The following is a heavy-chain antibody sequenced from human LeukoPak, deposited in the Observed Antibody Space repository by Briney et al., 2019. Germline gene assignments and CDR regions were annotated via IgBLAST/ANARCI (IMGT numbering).Heavy chain of an antibody. CDR2: IYYSGST. CDR1: GGSISSYY. V-gene: IGHV4-59*01. CDR3: ARAEVLPDYYDTSGAFEY. J-gene: IGHJ4*02. Sequence: SETLSLTCTVSGGSISSYYWSWIRQPPGKGLEWIGYIYYSGSTNYNPSLKSRVTISVDTSKNQFSLKLSSVTAADTAMYYCARAEVLPDYYDTSGAFEYWGQGTLVTVSS. D-gene: IGHD3-22*01.